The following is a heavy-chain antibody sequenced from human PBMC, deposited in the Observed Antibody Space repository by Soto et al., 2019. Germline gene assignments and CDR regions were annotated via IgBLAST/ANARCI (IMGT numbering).Heavy chain of an antibody. V-gene: IGHV4-30-4*01. J-gene: IGHJ5*02. CDR3: ARDIPPTVTTYSWFDP. CDR1: GGSISSGDYY. CDR2: IYYSGST. Sequence: LSLTCTVSGGSISSGDYYWSWIRQPPGKGLEWIGYIYYSGSTYYNPSLKSRVTISVDTSKNQFSLKLSSVTAADTAVYYCARDIPPTVTTYSWFDPWGQGTLVTVSS. D-gene: IGHD4-17*01.